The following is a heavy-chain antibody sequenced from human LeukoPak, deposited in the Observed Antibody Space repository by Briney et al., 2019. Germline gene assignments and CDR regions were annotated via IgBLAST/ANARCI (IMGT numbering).Heavy chain of an antibody. J-gene: IGHJ5*02. V-gene: IGHV4-34*01. CDR2: INHSGST. CDR1: GGSISSYY. CDR3: ATELELRNWFDP. Sequence: TSEILSLTCTVSGGSISSYYWSWIRQPPGKGLEWIGEINHSGSTNYNPSLKSRVTISVDTSKNQFSLKLSSVPAADTAVYYCATELELRNWFDPWGQGTLVTVSS. D-gene: IGHD1-7*01.